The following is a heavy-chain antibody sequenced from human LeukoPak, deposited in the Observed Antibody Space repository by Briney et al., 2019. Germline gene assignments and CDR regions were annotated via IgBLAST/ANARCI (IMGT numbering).Heavy chain of an antibody. V-gene: IGHV3-23*01. CDR1: GFTFSFHA. J-gene: IGHJ4*02. Sequence: GGSLRLSCAASGFTFSFHAMSWVRQAPGKGLQWVSTISSAASSTDYADSVKGRLTISRDNSKNTLYLQMNSLRAEDTAVYYCAKSSGTYYPFDYWGQGTLVTVSS. CDR3: AKSSGTYYPFDY. CDR2: ISSAASST. D-gene: IGHD1-26*01.